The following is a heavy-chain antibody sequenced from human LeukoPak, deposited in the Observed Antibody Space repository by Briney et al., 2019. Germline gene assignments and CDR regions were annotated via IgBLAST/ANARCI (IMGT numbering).Heavy chain of an antibody. V-gene: IGHV4-34*01. CDR2: INHGGST. D-gene: IGHD5-12*01. CDR1: GGSFSGDF. Sequence: SETLSLTCAVYGGSFSGDFWSWIRQSPGKGLEWIGEINHGGSTTYNPSLQSRVTMSVDTSTNQISLKMTSVTAADTAIYYCARHTWQWLPLDDWGQGTQVTISS. J-gene: IGHJ4*02. CDR3: ARHTWQWLPLDD.